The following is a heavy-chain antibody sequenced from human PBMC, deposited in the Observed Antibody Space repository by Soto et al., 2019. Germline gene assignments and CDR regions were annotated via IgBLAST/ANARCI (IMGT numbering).Heavy chain of an antibody. CDR3: ARAAYGGADYYYYMDV. D-gene: IGHD3-16*01. Sequence: GGSLRLSCAASGFTFSSYGMHWVRQAPGKGLEWVAVIWYDGSNKYYADSVKGRFTISRDNSKNTLYLQMNSLRAEDTAVYYCARAAYGGADYYYYMDVWGKGTTVTVSS. CDR1: GFTFSSYG. CDR2: IWYDGSNK. V-gene: IGHV3-33*01. J-gene: IGHJ6*03.